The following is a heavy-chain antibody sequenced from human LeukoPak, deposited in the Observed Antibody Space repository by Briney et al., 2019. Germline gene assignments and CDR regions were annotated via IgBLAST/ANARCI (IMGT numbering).Heavy chain of an antibody. Sequence: SQTLSLTCTVSGASISSGTYSWSWIRQPAGKGLEWIVRIFSSGSTNYTPSLKSRVTISVDTSKNQFSLKLSSVTAADTAVYFCARAADTVTTGYFNYWGQGTLVTVSS. V-gene: IGHV4-61*02. D-gene: IGHD4-17*01. CDR3: ARAADTVTTGYFNY. J-gene: IGHJ4*02. CDR1: GASISSGTYS. CDR2: IFSSGST.